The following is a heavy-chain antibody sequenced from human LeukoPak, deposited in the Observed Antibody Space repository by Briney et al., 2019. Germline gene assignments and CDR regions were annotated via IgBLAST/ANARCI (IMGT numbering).Heavy chain of an antibody. CDR2: ISGSGGST. CDR3: AKQYSSGWSDYYYGMDV. D-gene: IGHD6-19*01. J-gene: IGHJ6*02. Sequence: PGGSLRLSCAASGFTFSSYAMSWVRQAPGKGLEWVSAISGSGGSTYYADSVKGRFTISRANSKNTLYLQMNSLRAEDTAVYYCAKQYSSGWSDYYYGMDVWGQGTTVTVSS. V-gene: IGHV3-23*01. CDR1: GFTFSSYA.